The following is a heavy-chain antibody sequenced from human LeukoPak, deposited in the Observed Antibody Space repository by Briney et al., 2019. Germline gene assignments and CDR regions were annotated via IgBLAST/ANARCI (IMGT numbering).Heavy chain of an antibody. CDR1: GYTFTGYY. V-gene: IGHV1-2*04. J-gene: IGHJ4*02. CDR2: INPNSGGT. D-gene: IGHD3-22*01. Sequence: ASVKVSCKASGYTFTGYYMHWVRQAPGQGLEWMGRINPNSGGTNYAQKFQGWVTMTRDTSISTAYMELSRLRSDDTAVYYCATRSTYYYDSSGYLDFDYWGQGTLVTVSS. CDR3: ATRSTYYYDSSGYLDFDY.